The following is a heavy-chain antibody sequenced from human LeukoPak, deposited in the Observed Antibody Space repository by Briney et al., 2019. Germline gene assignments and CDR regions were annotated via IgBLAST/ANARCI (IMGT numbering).Heavy chain of an antibody. D-gene: IGHD1/OR15-1a*01. CDR1: GGTFNSYA. Sequence: ASVKVSCKASGGTFNSYAISWVRQAPGQGLEWMGGIIPTFATTNHAQKFQGRVTITTDESRTTAYMELSSLRSEDTDVYYCARGGWEQQKYYMDVWGKGTTVTVSS. J-gene: IGHJ6*03. CDR3: ARGGWEQQKYYMDV. V-gene: IGHV1-69*05. CDR2: IIPTFATT.